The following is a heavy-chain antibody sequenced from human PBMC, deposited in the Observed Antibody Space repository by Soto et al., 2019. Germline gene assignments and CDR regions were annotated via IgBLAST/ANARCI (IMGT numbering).Heavy chain of an antibody. CDR3: ARAGLIFGVVIMPYYGMDV. CDR2: INPNSGGT. CDR1: GKTFTGYI. Sequence: GASVKVSGKASGKTFTGYIMHGVQQAPGQGLGWMGWINPNSGGTNYAQKFQGRVTMTRDTSISTAYMELSRLRSDDTAVYYCARAGLIFGVVIMPYYGMDVWGQGTTVTVSS. V-gene: IGHV1-2*02. D-gene: IGHD3-3*01. J-gene: IGHJ6*02.